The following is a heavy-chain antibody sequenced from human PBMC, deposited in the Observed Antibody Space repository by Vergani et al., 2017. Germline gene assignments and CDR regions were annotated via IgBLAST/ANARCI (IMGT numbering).Heavy chain of an antibody. CDR1: GFTFNHYA. CDR3: AKANPRNSGYDYLYYYHAMDG. CDR2: ISGSGGST. Sequence: EVQLLESGGDLVQPGGSLRLSCAASGFTFNHYAMNWVRQAPGKGLEWVSGISGSGGSTYYAGSVKGRFTISRDSSKNTLYLQMNSLSAGDTAVYYCAKANPRNSGYDYLYYYHAMDGWGKGTTVTVSS. D-gene: IGHD5-12*01. V-gene: IGHV3-23*01. J-gene: IGHJ6*04.